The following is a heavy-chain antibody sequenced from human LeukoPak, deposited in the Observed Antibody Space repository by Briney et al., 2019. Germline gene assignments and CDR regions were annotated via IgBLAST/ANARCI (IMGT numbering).Heavy chain of an antibody. CDR1: GFTFSSYG. CDR2: IRYDGSNK. CDR3: ARDACGGDCSLFDY. J-gene: IGHJ4*02. Sequence: QTGGSLRLSCAASGFTFSSYGMHWVRQAPGKGLEWVAFIRYDGSNKYYADSVKGRFTISRDNSKNTLYLQMNSLRAEDTAVYYCARDACGGDCSLFDYWGQGTLVTVSS. V-gene: IGHV3-30*02. D-gene: IGHD2-21*02.